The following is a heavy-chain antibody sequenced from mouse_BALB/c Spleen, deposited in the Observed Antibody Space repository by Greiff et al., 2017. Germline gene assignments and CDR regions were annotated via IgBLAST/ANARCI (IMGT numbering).Heavy chain of an antibody. Sequence: EVKLMESGPELVKPGASVKMSCKASGYTFTSYVMHWVKQKPGQGLEWIGYINPYNDGTKYNEKFKGKATLTSDKSSSTAYMELSSLTSEDSAVYYCAKGDYGSSYWYFDVWGAGTTVTVSS. CDR3: AKGDYGSSYWYFDV. V-gene: IGHV1-14*01. J-gene: IGHJ1*01. D-gene: IGHD1-1*01. CDR1: GYTFTSYV. CDR2: INPYNDGT.